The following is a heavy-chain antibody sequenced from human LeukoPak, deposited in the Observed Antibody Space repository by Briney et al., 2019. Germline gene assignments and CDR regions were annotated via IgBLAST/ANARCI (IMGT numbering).Heavy chain of an antibody. D-gene: IGHD3-3*01. J-gene: IGHJ3*02. CDR1: GFTFSSCW. CDR3: ASVVGGYYPPVEGFDI. Sequence: SLRLSCAAAGFTFSSCWMHWGCQAPGKGLVWVSRINSDGTSTNCADSVKGRFTISRDNAKNTLYLQMTSLRADDTAVYYCASVVGGYYPPVEGFDIWGQGTMVTVSS. V-gene: IGHV3-74*01. CDR2: INSDGTST.